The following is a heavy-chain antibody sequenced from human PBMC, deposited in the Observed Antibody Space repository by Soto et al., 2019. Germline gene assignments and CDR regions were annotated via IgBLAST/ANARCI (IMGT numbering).Heavy chain of an antibody. CDR2: IIPIFGTA. J-gene: IGHJ4*02. Sequence: SVKVSCKASGGTFSSYAISWVRQAPGQGLEWMGGIIPIFGTANYAQKFQGRVTITADKSTSTAYMELSSLRSEDTAVYYCARDHAYDTVTTAPLCYWGQGTLVTVSS. CDR1: GGTFSSYA. D-gene: IGHD4-4*01. V-gene: IGHV1-69*06. CDR3: ARDHAYDTVTTAPLCY.